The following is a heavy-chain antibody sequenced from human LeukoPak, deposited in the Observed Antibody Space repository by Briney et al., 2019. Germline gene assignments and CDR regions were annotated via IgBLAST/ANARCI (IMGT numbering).Heavy chain of an antibody. D-gene: IGHD3-10*01. CDR2: IHYTGST. CDR3: ARGGYYGSGNDFRFDP. J-gene: IGHJ5*02. V-gene: IGHV4-59*01. CDR1: GGSLNSYY. Sequence: SETLSLTCTVSGGSLNSYYWSWIRQPPGKGLECIGYIHYTGSTNYNPSLKSRVTISVDTSKNQFSLKLSSVTAADTAIYYCARGGYYGSGNDFRFDPWGQGTLVTVSS.